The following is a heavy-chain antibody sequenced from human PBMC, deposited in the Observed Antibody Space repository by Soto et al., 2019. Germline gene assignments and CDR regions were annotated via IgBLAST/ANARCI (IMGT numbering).Heavy chain of an antibody. CDR2: IWYDGSNK. CDR3: ARGGYCSGGSCSKRDYFDY. V-gene: IGHV3-33*01. D-gene: IGHD2-15*01. CDR1: GFTFSSYG. J-gene: IGHJ4*02. Sequence: GGSLRLSCAASGFTFSSYGMHWVRQAPGKGLEWVAVIWYDGSNKYYADSVKGRFTISRDNSKNTLYLQMNSLRAEDTAVYYCARGGYCSGGSCSKRDYFDYWGQGTLVTVSS.